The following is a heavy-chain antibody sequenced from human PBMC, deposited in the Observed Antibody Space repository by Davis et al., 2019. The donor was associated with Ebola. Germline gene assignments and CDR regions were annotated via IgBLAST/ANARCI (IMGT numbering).Heavy chain of an antibody. CDR3: ARDFSSPSGY. CDR1: GGTFSSYA. V-gene: IGHV1-69*04. Sequence: SVKVSCKASGGTFSSYAISWVRQAPGQGLEWMGRIIPILGIANYAKKFQGRVTITADKSTNTAYMELSSLRSEDTAVYYCARDFSSPSGYWGQGTLVTVSS. J-gene: IGHJ4*02. CDR2: IIPILGIA. D-gene: IGHD6-6*01.